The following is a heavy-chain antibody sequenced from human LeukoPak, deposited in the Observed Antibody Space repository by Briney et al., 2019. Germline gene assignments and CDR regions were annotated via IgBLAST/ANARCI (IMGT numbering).Heavy chain of an antibody. CDR1: GGPISNYY. J-gene: IGHJ4*02. CDR2: VYSSGIT. Sequence: SETLSLTCTVSGGPISNYYWNWIRQPAGRGLEWIGRVYSSGITNYNPSLRSRLTMSVDTSKNQFSLKLSSVTAADTAVYYCARGAYCAGDCYSFDYWGQGTLVTVSS. CDR3: ARGAYCAGDCYSFDY. V-gene: IGHV4-4*07. D-gene: IGHD2-21*02.